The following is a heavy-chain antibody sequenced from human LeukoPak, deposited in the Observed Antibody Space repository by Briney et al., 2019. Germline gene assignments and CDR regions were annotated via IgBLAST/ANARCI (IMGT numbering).Heavy chain of an antibody. CDR2: ISSSGTTI. Sequence: HPGASLRLSCAASGFTFNRYSMNWVRQAPGKGLEWISYISSSGTTIYYADSVQGRFIISRDNARNSLYLQMNSLRAEDTALYYCAKVWLSGGYREWGYGMDVWGQGTTVSVSS. D-gene: IGHD2-15*01. CDR1: GFTFNRYS. CDR3: AKVWLSGGYREWGYGMDV. J-gene: IGHJ6*02. V-gene: IGHV3-48*01.